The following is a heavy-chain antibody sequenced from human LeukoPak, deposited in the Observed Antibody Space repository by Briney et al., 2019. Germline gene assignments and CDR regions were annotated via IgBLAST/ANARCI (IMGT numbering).Heavy chain of an antibody. CDR3: ARGTSSGWYALDY. V-gene: IGHV4-4*07. D-gene: IGHD6-19*01. CDR2: IYTSGST. Sequence: PSETLSLTCTVSGGSISSYYWSWIPQPAGKGLEWIGRIYTSGSTNYNPSLKSRVTMSVDTSKNQFSLKLSSVTAADTAVYYCARGTSSGWYALDYWGQGTLVTVSS. J-gene: IGHJ4*02. CDR1: GGSISSYY.